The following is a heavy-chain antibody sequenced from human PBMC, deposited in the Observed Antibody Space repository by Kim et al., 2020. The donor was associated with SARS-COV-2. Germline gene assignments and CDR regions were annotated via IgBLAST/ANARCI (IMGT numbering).Heavy chain of an antibody. CDR3: AREQVVGRDFDY. V-gene: IGHV1-46*01. Sequence: SDAQKFQGRVTMTRDTSTSTVYMELSSLRSEDTAVYYCAREQVVGRDFDYWGQGTLVTVSS. J-gene: IGHJ4*02. D-gene: IGHD1-26*01.